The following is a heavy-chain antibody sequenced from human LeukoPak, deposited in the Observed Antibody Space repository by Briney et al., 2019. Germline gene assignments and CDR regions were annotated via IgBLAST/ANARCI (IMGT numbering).Heavy chain of an antibody. CDR2: INHSGST. Sequence: ASETLSLTCAVYGGYFSGYYWSWIRQPPGKGLEWIGEINHSGSTNYNPSLKSRVTISVDTSKNQFSLKLSSVTAADTAVYYCARVATHNVWYDYVWGSHYYFDYWGQGTLVTVSS. CDR3: ARVATHNVWYDYVWGSHYYFDY. J-gene: IGHJ4*02. D-gene: IGHD3-16*01. V-gene: IGHV4-34*01. CDR1: GGYFSGYY.